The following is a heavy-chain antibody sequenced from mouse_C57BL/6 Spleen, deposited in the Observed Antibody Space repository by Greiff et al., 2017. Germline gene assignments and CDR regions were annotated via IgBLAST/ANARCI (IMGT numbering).Heavy chain of an antibody. CDR2: IYPGSGST. V-gene: IGHV1-55*01. Sequence: VQLQQPGAELVKPGASVKMSCKASGYTFTSYWITWVKQRPGQGLEWIGDIYPGSGSTNYNEKFKSKATMPVDTSSSTAYMQLSSLTSEDSAVYYCARWLLGYFDVWGTGTTVTVSS. CDR3: ARWLLGYFDV. J-gene: IGHJ1*03. CDR1: GYTFTSYW. D-gene: IGHD2-3*01.